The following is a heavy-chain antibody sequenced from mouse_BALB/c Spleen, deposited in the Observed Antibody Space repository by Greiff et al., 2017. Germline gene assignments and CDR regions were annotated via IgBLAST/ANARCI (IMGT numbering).Heavy chain of an antibody. CDR2: INSNGGST. V-gene: IGHV5-6-3*01. CDR1: GFTFSSYG. D-gene: IGHD2-1*01. Sequence: EVQGVESGGGLVQPGGSLKLSCAASGFTFSSYGMSWVRQTPDKRLELVATINSNGGSTYYPDSVKGRFTISRDNAKNTLYLQMSSLKSEDTAMYYCARSYGNWFAYWGQGTLVTVSA. CDR3: ARSYGNWFAY. J-gene: IGHJ3*01.